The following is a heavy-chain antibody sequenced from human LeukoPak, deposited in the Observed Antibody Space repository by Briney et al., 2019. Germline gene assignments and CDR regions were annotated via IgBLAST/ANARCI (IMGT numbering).Heavy chain of an antibody. CDR2: IYYSGST. CDR1: GGSISSYY. CDR3: ARGVVSMGGDSLLFDY. D-gene: IGHD2-21*02. Sequence: PSETLSLTCTVSGGSISSYYWSWIRQPPGKGLEWIGYIYYSGSTNYNPSLKSRVTISVDTSKNQFSLKLSSVTAADTAVYYCARGVVSMGGDSLLFDYWGQGTLVTVSS. J-gene: IGHJ4*02. V-gene: IGHV4-59*01.